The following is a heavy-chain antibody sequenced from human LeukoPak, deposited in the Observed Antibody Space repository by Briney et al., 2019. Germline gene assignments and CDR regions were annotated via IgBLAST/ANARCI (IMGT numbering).Heavy chain of an antibody. CDR3: ARDHGYFGMDV. CDR1: GGSIGNYY. J-gene: IGHJ6*02. V-gene: IGHV4-59*01. Sequence: SETLSLTCIVSGGSIGNYYWNWIRQPPGKGLEWIGYTSYSGNTIYNPSLKSRVTISIDPFKNQLSLKVTSVTAADTAVYYCARDHGYFGMDVWGQGTTDTI. CDR2: TSYSGNT.